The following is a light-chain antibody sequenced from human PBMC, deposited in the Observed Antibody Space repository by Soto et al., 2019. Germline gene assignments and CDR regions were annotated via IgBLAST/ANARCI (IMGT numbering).Light chain of an antibody. CDR2: SDN. CDR3: EAWDVSLVV. CDR1: SSNIGTNT. J-gene: IGLJ2*01. V-gene: IGLV1-44*01. Sequence: QSVLTQPPSASGTPGQRVTISCSGSSSNIGTNTVIWYQQLPGAAPKLLIYSDNQRPSGVPDRFSGSKSGTSASLAISGLQSEDEADDYCEAWDVSLVVFGGGTKLTVL.